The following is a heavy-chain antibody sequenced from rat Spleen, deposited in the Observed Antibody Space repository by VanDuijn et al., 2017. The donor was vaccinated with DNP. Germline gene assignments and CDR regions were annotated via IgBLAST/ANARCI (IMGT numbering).Heavy chain of an antibody. CDR2: ITNSGGST. Sequence: EVQLVESGGGLVQPGRSLKLSCAASGFTFSNYGMAWVRQAPTKGLEWVASITNSGGSTYYRDSVKGRITISRDNAKNTLYLQRDSLRSEDTATYYCARPNFGIPYYFDYWGQGVMVTVSS. D-gene: IGHD3-8*01. CDR1: GFTFSNYG. J-gene: IGHJ2*01. CDR3: ARPNFGIPYYFDY. V-gene: IGHV5S13*01.